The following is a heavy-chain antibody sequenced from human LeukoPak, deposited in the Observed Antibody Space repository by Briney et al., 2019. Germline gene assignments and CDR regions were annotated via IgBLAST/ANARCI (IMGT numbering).Heavy chain of an antibody. D-gene: IGHD6-19*01. V-gene: IGHV4-59*01. CDR1: GVSISPYY. J-gene: IGHJ4*01. Sequence: PSETLSLTCSVSGVSISPYYWSWIRQPPGKGLEWIGYIYYSGSTTYNPSLKNPVTISVDTSRNQFSLKLSSVTAADTAVYYCARGAGAFDYWGHGTLVTVSS. CDR2: IYYSGST. CDR3: ARGAGAFDY.